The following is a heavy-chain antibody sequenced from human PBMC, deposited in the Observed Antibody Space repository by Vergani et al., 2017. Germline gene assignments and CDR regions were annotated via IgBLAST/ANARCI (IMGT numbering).Heavy chain of an antibody. J-gene: IGHJ4*02. D-gene: IGHD3-10*01. CDR3: AKGEVWVGDHRWPVDY. Sequence: EVQLLESGGGLVQPGGSLRLSCAASGFTFSSYAMSWVRQAPGKGLEWVSAISGSGGSTYYADSVKGRFTISRDNSKNTLYLQMNSLRAEDTAVYYCAKGEVWVGDHRWPVDYWGQGTLVTVSS. CDR1: GFTFSSYA. V-gene: IGHV3-23*01. CDR2: ISGSGGST.